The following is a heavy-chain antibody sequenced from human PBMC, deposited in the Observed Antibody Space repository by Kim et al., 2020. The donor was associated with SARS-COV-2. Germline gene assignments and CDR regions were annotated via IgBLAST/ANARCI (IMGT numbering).Heavy chain of an antibody. CDR3: ARTDYVDTTIFDY. D-gene: IGHD5-18*01. V-gene: IGHV4-59*01. J-gene: IGHJ4*02. Sequence: YSPSLQSRVTISVDTSKNQFSLKLSSVTAADTAVYHCARTDYVDTTIFDYWGQGTLVTVSS.